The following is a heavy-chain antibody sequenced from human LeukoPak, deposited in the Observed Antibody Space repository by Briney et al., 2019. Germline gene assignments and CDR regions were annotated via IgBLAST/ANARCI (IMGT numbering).Heavy chain of an antibody. V-gene: IGHV3-30-3*01. D-gene: IGHD1-26*01. CDR3: ARVPFSGSYTRDY. CDR1: GFTFSSYA. CDR2: ISYDGSNK. Sequence: GGSLRLSCAASGFTFSSYAMHWVREAPGKRLEWVAVISYDGSNKYYADSVKGRFTISRDNSKNTLYLQMNSPRAEDTAVYYCARVPFSGSYTRDYWGQGTLVTVSS. J-gene: IGHJ4*02.